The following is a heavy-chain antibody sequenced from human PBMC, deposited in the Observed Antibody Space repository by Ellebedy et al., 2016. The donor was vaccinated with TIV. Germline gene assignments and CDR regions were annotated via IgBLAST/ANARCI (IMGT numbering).Heavy chain of an antibody. CDR1: GGSISSSSYY. D-gene: IGHD2-15*01. CDR3: ARPSTHSGIVVVPY. Sequence: GSLRLXXTVSGGSISSSSYYWGWIRQPPGKGLEWIGSIYYSGSTYYNPSLKSRVTISVDTSKNQFSLKLSSVTAADTAVYYCARPSTHSGIVVVPYWGQGTLVTVSS. CDR2: IYYSGST. J-gene: IGHJ4*02. V-gene: IGHV4-39*01.